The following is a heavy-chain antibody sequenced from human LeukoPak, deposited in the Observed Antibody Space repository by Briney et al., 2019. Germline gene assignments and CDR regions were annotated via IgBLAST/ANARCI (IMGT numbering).Heavy chain of an antibody. CDR3: ARSGSGWHKGKYYYYGMDV. CDR2: IYYSGST. CDR1: GGSISSYY. V-gene: IGHV4-59*01. D-gene: IGHD6-19*01. J-gene: IGHJ6*02. Sequence: SETLSLTCTVSGGSISSYYWSWIRQPPGKGLEWVGYIYYSGSTNYNPSLKSRVTISVDTSKNQFSLKLSSVTAADTAVYYCARSGSGWHKGKYYYYGMDVWGQGTTVTVSS.